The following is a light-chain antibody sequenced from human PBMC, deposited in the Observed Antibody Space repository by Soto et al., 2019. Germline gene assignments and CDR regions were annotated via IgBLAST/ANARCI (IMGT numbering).Light chain of an antibody. CDR3: SSFTSSITYV. J-gene: IGLJ1*01. CDR2: EVR. V-gene: IGLV2-18*02. CDR1: SSDVGSYNR. Sequence: QSVLTQPPSVSGSPGQSVTISCTGTSSDVGSYNRVSWYQQPSGTAPKLIIYEVRNRPSGVPDRFSGSKSGNTASLTISGLQAEDEADYYCSSFTSSITYVFGTGTKVTVL.